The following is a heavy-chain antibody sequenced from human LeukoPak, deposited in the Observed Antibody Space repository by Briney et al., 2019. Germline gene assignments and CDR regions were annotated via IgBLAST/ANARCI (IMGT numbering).Heavy chain of an antibody. CDR2: IRYDGSNK. Sequence: GGSLRLSCAASGFTFSSYGMHWVRQAPGKGLEWVAFIRYDGSNKYYADSMKGRFTISRDNSKNTLYLQMNSLKPEDTAVFYCARGYDFLDYWGQGTLLTVSS. V-gene: IGHV3-30*02. CDR1: GFTFSSYG. D-gene: IGHD3-3*01. CDR3: ARGYDFLDY. J-gene: IGHJ4*02.